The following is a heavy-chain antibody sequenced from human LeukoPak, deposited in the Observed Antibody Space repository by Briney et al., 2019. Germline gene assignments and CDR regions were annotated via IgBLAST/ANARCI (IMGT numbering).Heavy chain of an antibody. J-gene: IGHJ4*02. D-gene: IGHD2-15*01. V-gene: IGHV3-7*01. CDR1: GFTFSSYW. CDR3: ARGYIVVAYYFDY. CDR2: IKQDGSEK. Sequence: GGSLRLSCAASGFTFSSYWMSWVRQAPGKGLEWVANIKQDGSEKYYVDSVKGRSTISRDNAKNSLYLQMNSLRAEDTAVYYCARGYIVVAYYFDYWGQGTLVTVSS.